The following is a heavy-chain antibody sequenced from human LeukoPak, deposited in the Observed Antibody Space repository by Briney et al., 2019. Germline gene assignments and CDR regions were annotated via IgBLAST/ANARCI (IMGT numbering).Heavy chain of an antibody. CDR2: IKQDGSEK. CDR1: GFTFSNYW. Sequence: SGGSLRLSCAASGFTFSNYWMSWVRQAPGNGLEWVANIKQDGSEKYYVDSVKGRFTISRDNAKNSLYLQMNSLRAEDTAVYYCARLWYFDYWGQGTLVTVSS. D-gene: IGHD2-21*01. CDR3: ARLWYFDY. J-gene: IGHJ4*02. V-gene: IGHV3-7*01.